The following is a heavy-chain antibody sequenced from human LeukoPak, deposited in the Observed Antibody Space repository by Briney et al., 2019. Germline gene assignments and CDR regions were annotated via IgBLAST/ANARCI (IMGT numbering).Heavy chain of an antibody. CDR2: IIPIFDIV. CDR1: GGTFSSYP. V-gene: IGHV1-69*17. D-gene: IGHD1-26*01. CDR3: ARDRNAWVVGATAEYFQN. J-gene: IGHJ1*01. Sequence: GSSVKVSCKTSGGTFSSYPISWVRQAPGQGLEWMGGIIPIFDIVNYAENFQGRVTITADKSTSTAYMELSSLRSEDTAMYYCARDRNAWVVGATAEYFQNWGQGTLVTVSS.